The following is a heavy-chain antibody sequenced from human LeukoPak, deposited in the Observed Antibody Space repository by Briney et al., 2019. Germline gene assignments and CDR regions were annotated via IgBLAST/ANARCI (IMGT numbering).Heavy chain of an antibody. D-gene: IGHD6-13*01. J-gene: IGHJ4*02. Sequence: GGSLRLSCAASGFTFSSYWMSWVRQAPGKGLEWVANIKQDGSEKYYVDSVKGRFTISRDNAKNPLYLQMNSLRAEDTAVYYCASMKAAAPQSDYWGQGTLVTVSS. CDR2: IKQDGSEK. CDR1: GFTFSSYW. V-gene: IGHV3-7*01. CDR3: ASMKAAAPQSDY.